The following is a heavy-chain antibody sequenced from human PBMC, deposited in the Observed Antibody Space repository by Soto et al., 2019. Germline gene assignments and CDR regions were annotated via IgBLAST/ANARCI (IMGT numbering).Heavy chain of an antibody. CDR1: GFTFSSYS. V-gene: IGHV3-21*01. CDR2: ISSSSSYI. CDR3: ARDSSRWGGNSLFDY. D-gene: IGHD2-21*02. J-gene: IGHJ4*02. Sequence: LRLSCAASGFTFSSYSMNWVRQAPGKGLEWVSSISSSSSYIYYADSVKGRFTISRDNAKNSLYLQMNSLRAEDTAVYYCARDSSRWGGNSLFDYWGQGTLVTVSS.